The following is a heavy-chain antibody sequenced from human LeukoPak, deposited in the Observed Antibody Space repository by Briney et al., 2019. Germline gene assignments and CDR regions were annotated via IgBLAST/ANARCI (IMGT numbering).Heavy chain of an antibody. V-gene: IGHV4-39*07. CDR3: ATSRDYWALFSY. D-gene: IGHD2-8*02. Sequence: PSETLSLTCTVSGGSISRSGYYWGWIRQPPGKGLEWIGSIYYSGSTYYNPSLKSRVTISVDTSKNQFSLKLSSLTAADTAVYYCATSRDYWALFSYWGQGTLVTVSS. J-gene: IGHJ4*02. CDR2: IYYSGST. CDR1: GGSISRSGYY.